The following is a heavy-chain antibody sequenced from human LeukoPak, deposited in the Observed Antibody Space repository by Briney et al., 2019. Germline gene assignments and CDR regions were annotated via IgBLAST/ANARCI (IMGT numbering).Heavy chain of an antibody. Sequence: GGSLRLSCAASGFTFSSYAMSWVRQAPGKGLEWVAVIWYDGSNKYYADSVKGRFTISRDNSKNTLYLQMNSLRAEDTAVYYCARDGTNWYGMDVWGQGTTVTVSS. D-gene: IGHD1-1*01. CDR1: GFTFSSYA. CDR3: ARDGTNWYGMDV. V-gene: IGHV3-33*08. CDR2: IWYDGSNK. J-gene: IGHJ6*02.